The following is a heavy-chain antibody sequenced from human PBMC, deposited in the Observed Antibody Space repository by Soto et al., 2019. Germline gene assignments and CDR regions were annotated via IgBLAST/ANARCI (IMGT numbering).Heavy chain of an antibody. Sequence: ASVKVSCKVSGYTLTELSMHWVRQAPGKGLEWMGGFDPEDGETIYAQKFQGRVTMTEDTSTDTAYMELSSLTSDDTAVYYCGLGTRTFDLWGQGTLVTVSS. J-gene: IGHJ4*02. CDR3: GLGTRTFDL. CDR1: GYTLTELS. V-gene: IGHV1-24*01. D-gene: IGHD6-19*01. CDR2: FDPEDGET.